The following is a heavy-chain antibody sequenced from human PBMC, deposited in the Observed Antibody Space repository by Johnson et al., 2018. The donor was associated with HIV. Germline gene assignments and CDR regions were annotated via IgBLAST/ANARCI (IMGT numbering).Heavy chain of an antibody. Sequence: VQLVESGGGLVQPGGSLRLSCVASGFTFSRFGMHWVRQAPGKGLEWVAFIRYDGSDKYYADSVKGRFTISRDNSKNTLYLQMNSLRAEDTAVYYCARETAYWGGDCSGAFDIWGQGTMVTVSS. CDR1: GFTFSRFG. V-gene: IGHV3-30*02. J-gene: IGHJ3*02. CDR3: ARETAYWGGDCSGAFDI. D-gene: IGHD2-21*01. CDR2: IRYDGSDK.